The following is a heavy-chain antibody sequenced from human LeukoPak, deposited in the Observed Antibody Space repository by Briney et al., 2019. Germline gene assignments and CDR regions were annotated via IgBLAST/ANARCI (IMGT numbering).Heavy chain of an antibody. V-gene: IGHV4-59*02. D-gene: IGHD2-15*01. CDR2: VQSSGSS. CDR3: ARVNKVVEIPGRVYYNYGMDV. Sequence: SETLSLTCSVSGDSVSRFFWSWIRQPPGKGLEWIGYVQSSGSSNYNPSLQSRVSISLDTSKNQFSLKLTSVTAADTAKYYCARVNKVVEIPGRVYYNYGMDVWGQGTTVIVSS. CDR1: GDSVSRFF. J-gene: IGHJ6*02.